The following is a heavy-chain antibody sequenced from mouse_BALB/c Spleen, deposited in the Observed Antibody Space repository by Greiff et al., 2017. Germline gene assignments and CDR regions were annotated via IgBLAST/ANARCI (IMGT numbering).Heavy chain of an antibody. Sequence: QVQLQQSGAELMKPGASVKISCKATGYTFSSYWIEWVKQRPGHGLEWIGEILPGSGSTNYNEKFKGKATFTADTSSNTAYMQLSSLTSEDSAVYYCARSEGDGYYDFDYWGQGTTLTVSS. D-gene: IGHD2-3*01. V-gene: IGHV1-9*01. CDR3: ARSEGDGYYDFDY. CDR1: GYTFSSYW. CDR2: ILPGSGST. J-gene: IGHJ2*01.